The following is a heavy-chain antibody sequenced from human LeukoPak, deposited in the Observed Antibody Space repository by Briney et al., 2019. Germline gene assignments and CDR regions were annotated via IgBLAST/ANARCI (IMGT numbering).Heavy chain of an antibody. V-gene: IGHV3-53*01. CDR3: ARRRPSSWSFDY. Sequence: PGGSLRLSCAASGFTVSTNCMSWVRQAPGKGLEWVSIIYSGGSTYYADSVKGRFTISTDNSKNTLYLQMHSLRAEDTAVYYCARRRPSSWSFDYWGQGTLVTVSS. CDR2: IYSGGST. J-gene: IGHJ4*02. D-gene: IGHD6-13*01. CDR1: GFTVSTNC.